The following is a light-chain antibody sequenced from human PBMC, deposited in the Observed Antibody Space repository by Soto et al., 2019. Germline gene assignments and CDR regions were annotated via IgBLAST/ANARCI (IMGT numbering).Light chain of an antibody. V-gene: IGLV2-11*01. CDR3: AAWDDSFYV. Sequence: QSALAQPRSVSGSPGQLLTISCTGTSSDVDDYRYVSWYQQYPGKAPKLVIYDGNKRPSGVPDRFSGSKSGTSASLAISGLQSEDEADYYCAAWDDSFYVFGTGTKVTVL. CDR1: SSDVDDYRY. J-gene: IGLJ1*01. CDR2: DGN.